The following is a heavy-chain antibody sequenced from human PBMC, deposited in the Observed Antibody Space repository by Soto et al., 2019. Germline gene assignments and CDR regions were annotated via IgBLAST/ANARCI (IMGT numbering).Heavy chain of an antibody. CDR2: ISGSGGST. Sequence: GGSLRLSCAASGFTFSSYAMSWVRQAPGKGLEWVSAISGSGGSTYYADSVKGRFTISRDNSKNTLYLQMNSLRAEDTAVYYCAKDRNSGYDYYYYYYYMDVWGKGTTVTVSS. CDR1: GFTFSSYA. J-gene: IGHJ6*03. D-gene: IGHD5-12*01. V-gene: IGHV3-23*01. CDR3: AKDRNSGYDYYYYYYYMDV.